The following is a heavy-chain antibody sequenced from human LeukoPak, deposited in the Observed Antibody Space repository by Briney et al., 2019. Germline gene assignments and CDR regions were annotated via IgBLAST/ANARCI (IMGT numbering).Heavy chain of an antibody. D-gene: IGHD5-18*01. CDR1: GGSISSSSYY. CDR2: IYYSGST. V-gene: IGHV4-39*07. CDR3: ARGKPYTRRGYSYGSMIWFDP. J-gene: IGHJ5*02. Sequence: SETLSLTCTVSGGSISSSSYYWGWIRQPPGKGLEWIGSIYYSGSTYYNPSLKSRVTISVDTSKNQFSLKLSSVTAADTAVYYCARGKPYTRRGYSYGSMIWFDPWGQGTLVTVSS.